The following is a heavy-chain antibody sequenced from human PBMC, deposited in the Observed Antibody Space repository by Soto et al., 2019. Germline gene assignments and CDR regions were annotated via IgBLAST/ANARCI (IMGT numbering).Heavy chain of an antibody. CDR3: AKDRLGGYYYYGMDV. D-gene: IGHD2-15*01. J-gene: IGHJ6*02. CDR2: IGDRGTTT. V-gene: IGHV3-23*01. CDR1: GFTFSRYA. Sequence: EVQLLQSGGGLVQPGGSLRLSCVGSGFTFSRYAMIWVRQTPGKGLEWVSGIGDRGTTTYYADSVKGRFTISRDNSGNTLFLQMNSLRAEDTAVYYCAKDRLGGYYYYGMDVWGQGTTVTVS.